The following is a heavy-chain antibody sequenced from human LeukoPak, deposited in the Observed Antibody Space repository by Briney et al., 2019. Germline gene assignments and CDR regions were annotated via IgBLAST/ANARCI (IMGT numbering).Heavy chain of an antibody. CDR1: GGSFSGYY. CDR3: ARITYQDIVVVPAAIAPYYYYYYMDV. CDR2: INHSGST. V-gene: IGHV4-34*01. J-gene: IGHJ6*03. Sequence: SETLSLTCAVYGGSFSGYYRSWIRQPPGKGLEWIGEINHSGSTNYNPSLKSRVTISVDTSKNQFSLKLSSVTAADTAVYYCARITYQDIVVVPAAIAPYYYYYYMDVWGKGTTVTVSS. D-gene: IGHD2-2*02.